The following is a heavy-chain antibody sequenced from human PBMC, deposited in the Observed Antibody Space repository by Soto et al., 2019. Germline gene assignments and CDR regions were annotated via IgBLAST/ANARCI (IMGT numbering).Heavy chain of an antibody. V-gene: IGHV1-2*02. J-gene: IGHJ3*01. CDR2: ISPNNGAT. Sequence: QVQLVQSGAEVKKPGASMKVSCKASGYTFSDYYMHWVRQAPGQGLECMGWISPNNGATNYAQKFQDRVTMTRDAFITTAYMALSTLTTDHTALYYYARAVEFCDSGSGNSSLADAFDVWGQGTTVTVSS. CDR1: GYTFSDYY. D-gene: IGHD2-15*01. CDR3: ARAVEFCDSGSGNSSLADAFDV.